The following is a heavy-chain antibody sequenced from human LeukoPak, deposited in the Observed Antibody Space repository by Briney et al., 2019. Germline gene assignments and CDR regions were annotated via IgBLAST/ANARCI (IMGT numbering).Heavy chain of an antibody. J-gene: IGHJ4*02. CDR3: AARIWSAYYTFDC. D-gene: IGHD3-3*01. CDR2: IYSGGST. CDR1: GFTVSSNY. Sequence: GGSLRLSCAASGFTVSSNYMSWVRQAPGKGLEWVSLIYSGGSTYYADSVKGRFTIFRDSSKNTLYLQMNNLGAEDTAVYYCAARIWSAYYTFDCWGQGTLVTVSS. V-gene: IGHV3-66*01.